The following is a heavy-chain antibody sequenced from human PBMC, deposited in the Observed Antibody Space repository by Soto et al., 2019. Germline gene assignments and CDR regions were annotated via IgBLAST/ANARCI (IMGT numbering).Heavy chain of an antibody. Sequence: ASVKVSCKASGYTFTSYYMHWVRQAPGQGLEWMGIINPSGGSTSYAQKFQGRVTMTRDTSTSTVYMELSSLRSEDTAVYYCARDGSGSYLSPLYHLAYWGQGTLVTVSS. J-gene: IGHJ4*02. CDR3: ARDGSGSYLSPLYHLAY. D-gene: IGHD1-26*01. CDR2: INPSGGST. CDR1: GYTFTSYY. V-gene: IGHV1-46*01.